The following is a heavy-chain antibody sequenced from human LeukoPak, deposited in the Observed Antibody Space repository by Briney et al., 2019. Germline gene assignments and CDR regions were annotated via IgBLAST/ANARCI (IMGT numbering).Heavy chain of an antibody. CDR2: INTNTGNP. D-gene: IGHD6-13*01. J-gene: IGHJ4*02. CDR3: ARDQTGTAAAAPGVY. V-gene: IGHV7-4-1*04. Sequence: ASVKVSCKASGYTFTSYAMNWVRQAPGQGLEWMGWINTNTGNPTYAQGFTGRFVFSLDTSVSMAYLQISSLKAEDTAVYYCARDQTGTAAAAPGVYWGQGTLVTVSS. CDR1: GYTFTSYA.